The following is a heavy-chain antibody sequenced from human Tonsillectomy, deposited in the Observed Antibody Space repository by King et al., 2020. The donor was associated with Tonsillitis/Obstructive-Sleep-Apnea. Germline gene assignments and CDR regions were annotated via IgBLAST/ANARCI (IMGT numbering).Heavy chain of an antibody. CDR2: IYYSENT. J-gene: IGHJ3*02. CDR3: ARAYYDILTGFLDDAFYI. V-gene: IGHV4-59*08. D-gene: IGHD3-9*01. CDR1: GCSISSYY. Sequence: VQLQESGPGLVKPSETLSLTCTVSGCSISSYYWSWIRQPPGKGLEWIGYIYYSENTNYNPSLKSRVTISVDTSKNQFSLKLSSVTAADTDVYYCARAYYDILTGFLDDAFYICGQGTVVSVSS.